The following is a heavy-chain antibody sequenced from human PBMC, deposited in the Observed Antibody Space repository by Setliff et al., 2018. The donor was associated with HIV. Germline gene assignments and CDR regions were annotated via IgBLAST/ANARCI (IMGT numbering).Heavy chain of an antibody. CDR3: ATEMMYAQGSFDY. CDR1: GYTLTELS. CDR2: FDPEDAET. D-gene: IGHD2-8*01. J-gene: IGHJ4*02. V-gene: IGHV1-24*01. Sequence: GASVKVSCKVSGYTLTELSMHWVRQAPGKGLEWMGGFDPEDAETIYAQRFQGRVTMTEDTSTDTAYMELSSLSSEDTAVYYCATEMMYAQGSFDYWGQGTLGTVS.